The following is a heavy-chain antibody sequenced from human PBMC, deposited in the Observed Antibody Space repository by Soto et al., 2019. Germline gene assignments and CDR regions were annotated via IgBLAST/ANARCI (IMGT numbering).Heavy chain of an antibody. D-gene: IGHD2-2*02. CDR3: AKSATVPAAIAY. CDR1: GYTFTSYA. V-gene: IGHV1-3*01. J-gene: IGHJ4*02. Sequence: QVQLVQSGAEVKKPGASVKVSCKTSGYTFTSYAMHWVRQAPGQRLEWMGWINAGNGNTKYSQKFQGRVTITRDTSASTAYMELSSLRSEDTAVYYCAKSATVPAAIAYWGQGTLVTVSS. CDR2: INAGNGNT.